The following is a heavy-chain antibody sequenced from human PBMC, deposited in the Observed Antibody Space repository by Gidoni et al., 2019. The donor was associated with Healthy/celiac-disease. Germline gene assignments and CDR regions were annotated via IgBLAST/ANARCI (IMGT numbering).Heavy chain of an antibody. D-gene: IGHD3-22*01. Sequence: QVQLQESGPGLVKPSETLSLTCTVPGGSISSHYWTWIRQPPGTGLEWIGYIYYSGSTNYNPSLKSRVTISVDTSKNQFSLKLSSVTAADTAVYYCARDAQNYDSSGYYLSRYNWFDPWGQGTLVTVSS. CDR3: ARDAQNYDSSGYYLSRYNWFDP. J-gene: IGHJ5*02. CDR2: IYYSGST. V-gene: IGHV4-59*11. CDR1: GGSISSHY.